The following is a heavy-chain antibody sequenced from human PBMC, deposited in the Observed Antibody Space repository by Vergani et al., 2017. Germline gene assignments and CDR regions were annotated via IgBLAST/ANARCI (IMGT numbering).Heavy chain of an antibody. V-gene: IGHV1-46*01. Sequence: QVQLVQSGAEVKKPGASVKVSCKASGYTFTGYYMHWVRQAPGQGLEWMGIINPSGGSTSYAQKFQGRVTITRDTSASTAYMELSSLRSEDMAVYYCARSDDYGDFFDYWGQGTLVTVSS. CDR1: GYTFTGYY. D-gene: IGHD4-17*01. CDR3: ARSDDYGDFFDY. J-gene: IGHJ4*02. CDR2: INPSGGST.